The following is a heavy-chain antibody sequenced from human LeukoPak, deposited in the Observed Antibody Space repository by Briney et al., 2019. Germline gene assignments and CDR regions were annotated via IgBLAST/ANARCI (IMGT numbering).Heavy chain of an antibody. CDR3: ARAPDSITMVRGVGGYFDY. CDR2: ISYDGSNK. CDR1: GFTFSSYA. D-gene: IGHD3-10*01. J-gene: IGHJ4*02. V-gene: IGHV3-30*04. Sequence: GRSLRLSCAASGFTFSSYAIHWVRQAPGKGLEWVAVISYDGSNKYYADSVKGRFTISRDNSKNTLYLQMNSLRAEDTAVYYCARAPDSITMVRGVGGYFDYWGQGTLVTVSS.